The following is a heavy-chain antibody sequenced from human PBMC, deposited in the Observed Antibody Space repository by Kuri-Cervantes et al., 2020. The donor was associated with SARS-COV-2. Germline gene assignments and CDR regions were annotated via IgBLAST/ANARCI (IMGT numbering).Heavy chain of an antibody. D-gene: IGHD2-2*01. CDR1: GGTFSHYA. CDR2: IIPILGTA. CDR3: AGVGYCSSTSCYAFDY. V-gene: IGHV1-69*04. Sequence: SVKVSCKASGGTFSHYAFSWVRQAPGQGLEWVGRIIPILGTADYAQKFQGRVTLTADKSTSTAYMELNSLRSEDTAVYYCAGVGYCSSTSCYAFDYWGQGTLVTVSS. J-gene: IGHJ4*02.